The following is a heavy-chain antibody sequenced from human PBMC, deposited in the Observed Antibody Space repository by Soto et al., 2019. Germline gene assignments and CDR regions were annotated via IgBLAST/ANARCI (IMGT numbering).Heavy chain of an antibody. J-gene: IGHJ4*02. CDR2: IYWDNYK. D-gene: IGHD6-13*01. CDR3: ARVMGSGTVGVFDY. Sequence: SGPTLGHHKQSLTLTCTLSGFSLSSRGVGVGWIRQPPGKALEWLALIYWDNYKQYSPSLKNRFTITKDTSKNQVVLTMTKMEPVDTGTYYCARVMGSGTVGVFDYWGQGTLVTVSS. CDR1: GFSLSSRGVG. V-gene: IGHV2-5*02.